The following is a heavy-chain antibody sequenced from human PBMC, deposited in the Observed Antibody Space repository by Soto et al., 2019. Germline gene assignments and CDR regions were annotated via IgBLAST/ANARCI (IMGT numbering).Heavy chain of an antibody. CDR1: GGSISSYY. Sequence: PSETLSLTCTVSGGSISSYYWSWIRQPPGKGLERIGYIYYSGSTNYNPSLQSRITISVDTSKNQFSLRLSSVTAADTAVYYCARLGSSGLYYGLDVWGQGTTVTVSS. D-gene: IGHD6-19*01. V-gene: IGHV4-59*08. CDR2: IYYSGST. CDR3: ARLGSSGLYYGLDV. J-gene: IGHJ6*02.